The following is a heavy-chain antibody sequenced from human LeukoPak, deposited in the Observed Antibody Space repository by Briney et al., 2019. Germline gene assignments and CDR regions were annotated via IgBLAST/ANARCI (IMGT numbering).Heavy chain of an antibody. CDR3: ANTVALPSFDY. Sequence: GGSLRLSCVVSGISLSHYAMTWVRQAPGKGLEWVSYISERGGSTTYADSVKGRFTISRDNSKNTLYLQMNSLRAEDTAVYYCANTVALPSFDYWGQGTLVTVSS. D-gene: IGHD2-15*01. V-gene: IGHV3-23*01. J-gene: IGHJ4*02. CDR1: GISLSHYA. CDR2: ISERGGST.